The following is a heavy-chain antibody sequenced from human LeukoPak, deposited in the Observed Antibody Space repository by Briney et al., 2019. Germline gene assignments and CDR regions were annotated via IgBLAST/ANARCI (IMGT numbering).Heavy chain of an antibody. J-gene: IGHJ4*02. CDR3: TRYYYDSSGYYYLFDY. Sequence: PGGSLKLSCAASGFTFSGSAMHWVRQASGKGLERVGRIRSKANSYATAYAASVKGRFTISRDDSKNTAYLQMNSLKTEDTAVYYCTRYYYDSSGYYYLFDYWGQGTLVTVSS. V-gene: IGHV3-73*01. CDR1: GFTFSGSA. CDR2: IRSKANSYAT. D-gene: IGHD3-22*01.